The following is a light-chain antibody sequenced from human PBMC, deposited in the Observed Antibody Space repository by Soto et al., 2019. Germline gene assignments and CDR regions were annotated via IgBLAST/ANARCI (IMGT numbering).Light chain of an antibody. CDR2: EDS. V-gene: IGLV2-23*01. Sequence: QSALTQPASVSGSPGQSITISCTGTSSDVGSYNLVSWYQQHPGKAPKLMIYEDSKRHSGDSNRFSGSKSGNTASLTISGVQAAYYSDHHCFSYLGSRTYLFANGTK. CDR3: FSYLGSRTYL. CDR1: SSDVGSYNL. J-gene: IGLJ1*01.